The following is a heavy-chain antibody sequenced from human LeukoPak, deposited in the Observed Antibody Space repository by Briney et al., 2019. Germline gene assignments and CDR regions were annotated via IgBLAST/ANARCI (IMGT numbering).Heavy chain of an antibody. D-gene: IGHD2-8*02. CDR1: GEPCFTYA. J-gene: IGHJ3*02. Sequence: GASVKVSCKAIGEPCFTYAIHWVRQASGQRLEWVGWINAVSGDTKYSQNLQHRVTFTKDTSAGTSASIAYMELSSLRSEDTAVYYCATGQHAFDMWGQGTMVTVS. V-gene: IGHV1-3*01. CDR2: INAVSGDT. CDR3: ATGQHAFDM.